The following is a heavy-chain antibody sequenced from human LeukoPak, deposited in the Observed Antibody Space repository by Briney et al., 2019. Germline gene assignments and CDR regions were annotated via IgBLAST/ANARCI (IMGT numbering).Heavy chain of an antibody. CDR2: IYHSGST. CDR1: GGSISSSNW. V-gene: IGHV4-4*02. D-gene: IGHD6-19*01. Sequence: SETLSLTCAVSGGSISSSNWWSWVRQPPGKGLEWIGEIYHSGSTNYNPSLKSRVTISVDTSKNQFSLKLSSVTAADTAVYYCAVYSSGWSVDYWGQGTLVTVSS. CDR3: AVYSSGWSVDY. J-gene: IGHJ4*02.